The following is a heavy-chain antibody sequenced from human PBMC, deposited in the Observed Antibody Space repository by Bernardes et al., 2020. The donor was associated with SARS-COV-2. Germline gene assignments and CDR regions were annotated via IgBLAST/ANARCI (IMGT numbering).Heavy chain of an antibody. CDR2: IYSDEDK. J-gene: IGHJ5*02. V-gene: IGHV2-5*02. Sequence: SGPTLVKPTQTLTLTCTFSGFSLSTSGVAVGWIRQPPGKAREWLALIYSDEDKRYSQSLKSRLTITKDTSENQVVLTLTNVDPLDTATYYCAHRRPSTWEGDWFDHWGQGTLVTVSS. CDR3: AHRRPSTWEGDWFDH. D-gene: IGHD1-26*01. CDR1: GFSLSTSGVA.